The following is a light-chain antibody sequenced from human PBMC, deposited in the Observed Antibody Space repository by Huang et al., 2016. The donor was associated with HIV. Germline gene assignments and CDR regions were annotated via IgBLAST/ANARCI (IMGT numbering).Light chain of an antibody. V-gene: IGKV1-5*03. J-gene: IGKJ1*01. CDR3: QQYSTYSRT. CDR1: QSISSL. Sequence: DIQMTQSPSTLSASVGDRVTITCRASQSISSLLAWYQQKPGKAPNLLIYKSSNLKTGATSRFSGRGSGTEFTLTISSLQPDDFATYFCQQYSTYSRTFGQGTKVEL. CDR2: KSS.